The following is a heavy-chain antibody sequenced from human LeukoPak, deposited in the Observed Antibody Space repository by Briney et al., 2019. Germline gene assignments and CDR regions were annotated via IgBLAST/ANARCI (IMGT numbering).Heavy chain of an antibody. CDR1: GFTFSSYA. V-gene: IGHV3-23*01. Sequence: PGGSLRLSCAASGFTFSSYAMSWVRQAPGRGLEWVSAISASGDRTYYADSVKGRFTISRDNSKNTLYLQMNSLRAEDTAVYSCAKNEEVLSWFDPWGQGTLVTVSS. CDR2: ISASGDRT. CDR3: AKNEEVLSWFDP. J-gene: IGHJ5*02. D-gene: IGHD1-26*01.